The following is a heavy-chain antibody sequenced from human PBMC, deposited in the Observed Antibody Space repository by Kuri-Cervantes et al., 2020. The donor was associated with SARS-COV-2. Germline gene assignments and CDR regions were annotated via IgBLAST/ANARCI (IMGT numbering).Heavy chain of an antibody. CDR2: IYYSGRT. Sequence: SETLSLTCSVSGDSISRSTYYWGWIRQPPGKGLEWIGSIYYSGRTYYNPSLKSRGTISVDTSKSQFSLKLSSVTAADTAVYYCARSRIAVADWYFDLWGRGTLVTVSS. CDR3: ARSRIAVADWYFDL. D-gene: IGHD6-19*01. CDR1: GDSISRSTYY. V-gene: IGHV4-39*01. J-gene: IGHJ2*01.